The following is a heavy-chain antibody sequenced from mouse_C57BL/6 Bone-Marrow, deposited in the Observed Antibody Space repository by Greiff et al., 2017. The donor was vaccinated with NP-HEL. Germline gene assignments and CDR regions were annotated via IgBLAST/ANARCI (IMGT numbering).Heavy chain of an antibody. J-gene: IGHJ4*01. CDR3: AKRGVTTSYYAMDY. V-gene: IGHV5-17*01. CDR1: GFTFSDYG. Sequence: EVQGVESGGGLVKPGGSLKLSCAASGFTFSDYGMHWVRQAPEKGLEWVAYISSGSSTIYYADTVKGRFTISRDNAKNTLFLQMTSLRSEDTAMYYCAKRGVTTSYYAMDYWGQGTSVTVSS. CDR2: ISSGSSTI. D-gene: IGHD2-2*01.